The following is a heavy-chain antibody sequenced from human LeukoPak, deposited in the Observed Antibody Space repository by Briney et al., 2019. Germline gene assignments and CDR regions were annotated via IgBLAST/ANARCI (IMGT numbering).Heavy chain of an antibody. D-gene: IGHD3-10*01. J-gene: IGHJ5*02. CDR1: GGSISSYY. V-gene: IGHV4-59*12. Sequence: SETLSLTCTVSGGSISSYYWSWIRQPPGKGLEWIGYIYYSGSTNYNPSLKSRVTISVDTSKNQFSLKLSSVTAADTAVYYCARDRGYYGSRSYSWGQGTLVTVSS. CDR3: ARDRGYYGSRSYS. CDR2: IYYSGST.